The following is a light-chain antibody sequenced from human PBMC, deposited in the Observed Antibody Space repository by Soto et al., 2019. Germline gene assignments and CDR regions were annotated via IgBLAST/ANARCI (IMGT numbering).Light chain of an antibody. CDR2: GAS. V-gene: IGKV3-15*01. CDR3: QQYNNSPPST. J-gene: IGKJ1*01. Sequence: EIVMTQSPATLSVSPGERATLSCRASLSVAGNLAWYQQKPGQAPRLLIYGASTRATGIPARFSGSGSGTEFALTISSLQSEDFAVYYCQQYNNSPPSTFGQGTKVEIK. CDR1: LSVAGN.